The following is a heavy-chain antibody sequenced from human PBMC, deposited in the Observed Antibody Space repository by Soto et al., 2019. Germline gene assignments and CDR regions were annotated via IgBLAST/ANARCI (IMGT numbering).Heavy chain of an antibody. CDR3: ARHGRSTTGTTAAFVI. J-gene: IGHJ3*02. CDR1: GDSITSNSYF. V-gene: IGHV4-39*01. CDR2: IYYSGTT. D-gene: IGHD1-1*01. Sequence: SETLSLTSTVSGDSITSNSYFWAWIRQPPGKGLDWIGSIYYSGTTYYNPSLKSRVTISVDRSKNQFSLKLSSVTAADTAVYYCARHGRSTTGTTAAFVIWGQGTMVTVSS.